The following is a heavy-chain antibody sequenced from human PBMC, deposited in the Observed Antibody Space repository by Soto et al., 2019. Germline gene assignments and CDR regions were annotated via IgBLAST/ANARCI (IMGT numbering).Heavy chain of an antibody. CDR1: GYTFISYG. Sequence: GASVKVSCKASGYTFISYGISWVRQAPGQGHEWMAWISPYNGKTNYAQKFQDRVTVTTDTSTTTSYLELRSLRSDDTAIYYCARAGFSTSWLFFLSSGAHRIVLSFCGQGSLVTVSS. V-gene: IGHV1-18*01. J-gene: IGHJ1*01. CDR2: ISPYNGKT. D-gene: IGHD2-2*01. CDR3: ARAGFSTSWLFFLSSGAHRIVLSF.